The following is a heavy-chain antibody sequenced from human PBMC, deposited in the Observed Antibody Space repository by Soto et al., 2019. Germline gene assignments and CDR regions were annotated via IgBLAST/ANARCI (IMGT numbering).Heavy chain of an antibody. D-gene: IGHD3-3*02. CDR2: IKSKGGGETT. CDR3: TKVLALPPNDAFET. Sequence: EGQLVESGGRLVEPGGSLRLSCAASGFNFNVAWMNWVRQAPGKGLEWLGRIKSKGGGETTEYVAFVKGRFTISRDDSKNTLYLQMNSLKSEDTAVYYCTKVLALPPNDAFETWGQGTMVTVSS. CDR1: GFNFNVAW. J-gene: IGHJ3*02. V-gene: IGHV3-15*01.